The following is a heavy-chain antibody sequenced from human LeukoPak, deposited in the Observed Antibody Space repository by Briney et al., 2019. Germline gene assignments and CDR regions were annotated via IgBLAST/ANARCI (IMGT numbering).Heavy chain of an antibody. CDR2: IIPIFGTA. CDR3: ARDAPVVPWELPTYFDY. J-gene: IGHJ4*02. CDR1: GGTFSSYA. D-gene: IGHD1-26*01. Sequence: SVKVSCKASGGTFSSYAISWVRQAPGQGLEWMGGIIPIFGTANYAQKFQGRVTITTDESTSTDYMELSSLRSEDTAVYYCARDAPVVPWELPTYFDYWGQGTLVTVSS. V-gene: IGHV1-69*05.